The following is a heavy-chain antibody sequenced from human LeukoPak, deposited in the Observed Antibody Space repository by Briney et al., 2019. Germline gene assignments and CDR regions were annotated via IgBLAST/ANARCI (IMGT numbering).Heavy chain of an antibody. CDR3: ARGGKYYYDSSGYYYFDY. J-gene: IGHJ4*02. Sequence: ASVKVSCKASGYTFTSYGISWVRQAPGQGLEWMGWISAYNGNTNYAQKLQGRVTMTTDTSTSTAYMELRSLRSDDTAVYYCARGGKYYYDSSGYYYFDYWGQGTLVTVSS. D-gene: IGHD3-22*01. CDR2: ISAYNGNT. CDR1: GYTFTSYG. V-gene: IGHV1-18*01.